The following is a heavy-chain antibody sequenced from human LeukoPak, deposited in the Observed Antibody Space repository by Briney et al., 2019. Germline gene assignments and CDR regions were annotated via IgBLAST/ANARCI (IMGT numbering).Heavy chain of an antibody. Sequence: GGSLRLSCAASGFTFRNHWMHWVRQTPGKGLVWVSRISSDGSSTTYADSVKGRFTISRDTSKNTVSLQMNSLRVEDTAMYYCTRDQMNYWGQGTLVTVSS. V-gene: IGHV3-74*03. CDR1: GFTFRNHW. J-gene: IGHJ4*01. CDR2: ISSDGSST. CDR3: TRDQMNY. D-gene: IGHD5-24*01.